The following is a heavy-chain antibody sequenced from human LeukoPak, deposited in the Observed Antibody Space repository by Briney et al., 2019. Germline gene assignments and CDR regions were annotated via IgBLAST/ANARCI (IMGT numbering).Heavy chain of an antibody. J-gene: IGHJ5*02. Sequence: PGGSLRLSCAASGFTCDTYAMNWVRQAPGKGLEWVSVISGSGGSTYYADSVKGRYTISRDNSMNTLYLQMDSLRAEDTALYYCAKDAMAVAGNVNWFDPWGQGTLVTVSS. CDR1: GFTCDTYA. CDR2: ISGSGGST. V-gene: IGHV3-23*01. D-gene: IGHD6-19*01. CDR3: AKDAMAVAGNVNWFDP.